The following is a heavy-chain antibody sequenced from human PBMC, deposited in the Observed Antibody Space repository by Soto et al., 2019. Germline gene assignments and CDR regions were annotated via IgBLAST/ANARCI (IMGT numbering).Heavy chain of an antibody. J-gene: IGHJ4*02. Sequence: GGSLRLSCAASGFTFSDYYMSWIRQAPGKGLEWVSYISSSSSYTNYADSVKGRFTISRDNAKNSLYLQMNSLRAEDTAVYYCAREGSSHPYDYWGQGTLVTVSS. CDR1: GFTFSDYY. CDR3: AREGSSHPYDY. CDR2: ISSSSSYT. V-gene: IGHV3-11*06. D-gene: IGHD6-13*01.